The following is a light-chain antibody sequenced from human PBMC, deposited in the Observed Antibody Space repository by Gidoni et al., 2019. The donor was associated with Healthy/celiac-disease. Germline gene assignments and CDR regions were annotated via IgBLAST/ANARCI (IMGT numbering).Light chain of an antibody. V-gene: IGKV1-33*01. J-gene: IGKJ4*01. CDR2: NAA. CDR3: QQYEDLPLT. CDR1: QYMSKH. Sequence: DIKMTQSPTSLSASVGDIVTITCQASQYMSKHLNWYQQKPGKPQKLLIYNAAALGSGVPSRFVGRGSGTDYTLIISSLQNEDCVTYYCQQYEDLPLTFGGGTKVDFK.